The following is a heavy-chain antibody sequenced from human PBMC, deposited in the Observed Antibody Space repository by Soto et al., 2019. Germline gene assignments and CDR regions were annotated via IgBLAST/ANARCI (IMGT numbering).Heavy chain of an antibody. V-gene: IGHV5-51*01. J-gene: IGHJ6*02. Sequence: GESLKISCKGSGYSFTSYWIGWVRQMPGKGLEWMGIIYPGDSDTRYSPSFQGQVTISADKSISTAYLQLSSLKASDTAMCYCGRQPGGLARRVGGRDAGAQGATVTVSS. CDR1: GYSFTSYW. CDR2: IYPGDSDT. CDR3: GRQPGGLARRVGGRDA. D-gene: IGHD2-8*02.